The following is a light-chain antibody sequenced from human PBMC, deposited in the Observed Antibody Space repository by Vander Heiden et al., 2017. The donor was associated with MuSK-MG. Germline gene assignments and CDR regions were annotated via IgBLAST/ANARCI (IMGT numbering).Light chain of an antibody. J-gene: IGLJ2*01. Sequence: QTVVPPEPSLTVSPGGTVTLTPASSTGAVTSGNYPNWFQQKPGQAPRALIYNTSNKHSWTPARFSGSLLGGKAALTLSGVQPEDEAEYYCLLYYGGAQMVFGGGTKLTVL. V-gene: IGLV7-43*01. CDR2: NTS. CDR1: TGAVTSGNY. CDR3: LLYYGGAQMV.